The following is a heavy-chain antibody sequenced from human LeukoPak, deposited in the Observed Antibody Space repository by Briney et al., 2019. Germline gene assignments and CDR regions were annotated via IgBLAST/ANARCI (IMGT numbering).Heavy chain of an antibody. CDR3: AKLYSGYVDY. CDR1: GFSFSTYW. CDR2: IRQDGSEK. Sequence: GGSLRLSCEASGFSFSTYWMSWVRQAPGKGLEWVANIRQDGSEKYYVDSVKGRFTISRDNSKNTLYLQMNSLRAEDTAVYYCAKLYSGYVDYWGQGTLVTVSS. V-gene: IGHV3-7*03. J-gene: IGHJ4*02. D-gene: IGHD1-26*01.